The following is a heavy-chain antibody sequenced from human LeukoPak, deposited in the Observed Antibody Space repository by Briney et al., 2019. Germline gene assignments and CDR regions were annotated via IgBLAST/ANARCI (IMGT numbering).Heavy chain of an antibody. CDR1: GFTFSSYS. J-gene: IGHJ4*02. CDR2: ISSSSTI. D-gene: IGHD3-22*01. Sequence: GGSLRLSCAASGFTFSSYSMNWVRQAPGKGLEWVSYISSSSTIYYADSVKDRFTISRDNAKNSLSLQMNSLRDEDTAVYYWASDGENYYDSSGYYGYWGQGTLVTVSS. CDR3: ASDGENYYDSSGYYGY. V-gene: IGHV3-48*02.